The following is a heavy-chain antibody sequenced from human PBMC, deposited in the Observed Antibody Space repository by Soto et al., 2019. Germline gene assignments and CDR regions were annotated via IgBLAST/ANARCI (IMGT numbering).Heavy chain of an antibody. Sequence: GASVKVSCKASGYTFTSYAMHWVRQAPGQRLEWMGWINAGNGNTKYSQKFQGRVTMTRNTSISTAYMELSSLRSEDTAVYYCARAIEKDIVVVVAAAYYYYMDVWGKGTTVTVSS. CDR3: ARAIEKDIVVVVAAAYYYYMDV. CDR1: GYTFTSYA. D-gene: IGHD2-15*01. V-gene: IGHV1-3*01. CDR2: INAGNGNT. J-gene: IGHJ6*03.